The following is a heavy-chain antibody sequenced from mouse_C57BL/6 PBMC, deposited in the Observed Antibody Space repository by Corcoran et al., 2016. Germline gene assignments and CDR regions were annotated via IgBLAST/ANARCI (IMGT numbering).Heavy chain of an antibody. V-gene: IGHV9-3*01. D-gene: IGHD2-5*01. CDR3: ARHSNYAGWYFDV. CDR2: INTYSGVP. J-gene: IGHJ1*03. Sequence: QIQLVQSGPELKKPGETVKIFCKASGYTFTTYGMSWVKQAPGKGLKWMGWINTYSGVPTYADDFKGRFAFSLETSASTAYLQINNLKNEDTATYFCARHSNYAGWYFDVWGTGTTVTVSS. CDR1: GYTFTTYG.